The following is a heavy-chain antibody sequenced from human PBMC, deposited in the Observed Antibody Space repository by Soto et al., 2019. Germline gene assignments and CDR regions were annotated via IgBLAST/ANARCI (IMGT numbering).Heavy chain of an antibody. V-gene: IGHV3-7*03. CDR2: IKEDGGEQ. CDR3: AITTSTVSYWFDH. D-gene: IGHD4-4*01. J-gene: IGHJ5*02. CDR1: GFRFSSYW. Sequence: GGSMRLSCAASGFRFSSYWMSWVRQAPGKGPEWVANIKEDGGEQHYVDFVKGRFTISRDKTENSIFLQMNKLRAEDSAIYYCAITTSTVSYWFDHWGQGTQVTVSS.